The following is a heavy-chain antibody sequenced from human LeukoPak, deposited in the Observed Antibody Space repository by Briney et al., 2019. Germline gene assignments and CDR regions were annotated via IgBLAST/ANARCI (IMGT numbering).Heavy chain of an antibody. V-gene: IGHV4-34*01. Sequence: SQTLSLTRAVYGGSLSGYYCGWISQRPRKGLEWIGYINHSESTNYNPSIKSQVTISVDTSKNQYSLKLSSVTAADTAVYYCARGPWSSGWYGDYWGQGTLVTVSS. CDR1: GGSLSGYY. J-gene: IGHJ4*02. D-gene: IGHD6-19*01. CDR3: ARGPWSSGWYGDY. CDR2: INHSEST.